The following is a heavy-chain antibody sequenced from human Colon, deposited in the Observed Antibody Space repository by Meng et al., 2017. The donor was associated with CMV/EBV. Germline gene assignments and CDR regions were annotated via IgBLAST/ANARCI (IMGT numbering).Heavy chain of an antibody. CDR3: ANDRRSGSYGDHIHV. V-gene: IGHV3-30*18. J-gene: IGHJ3*01. CDR2: ISNDGTKT. Sequence: SAVTLSSYGMNGVRQGPGEGLEWVALISNDGTKTYYRDSVEGRFTISRDNSKEKLYLQMSSLRLQDTATYYCANDRRSGSYGDHIHVWGQETMVTVSS. D-gene: IGHD1-26*01. CDR1: AVTLSSYG.